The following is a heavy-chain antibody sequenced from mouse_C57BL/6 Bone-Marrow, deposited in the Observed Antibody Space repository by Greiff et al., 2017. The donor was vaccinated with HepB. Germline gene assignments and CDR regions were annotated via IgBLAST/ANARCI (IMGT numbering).Heavy chain of an antibody. Sequence: QVQLQQSGPELVKPGASVKISCKASGYAFSSSWMNWVKQRPGKGLEWIGRIYPGDGDTNYNGKFKGKATLTADKSSSTAYMQLISLTSEDSAVYFCFYDGYHSWFAYWGQGTLVTVSA. D-gene: IGHD2-3*01. CDR2: IYPGDGDT. J-gene: IGHJ3*01. CDR3: FYDGYHSWFAY. CDR1: GYAFSSSW. V-gene: IGHV1-82*01.